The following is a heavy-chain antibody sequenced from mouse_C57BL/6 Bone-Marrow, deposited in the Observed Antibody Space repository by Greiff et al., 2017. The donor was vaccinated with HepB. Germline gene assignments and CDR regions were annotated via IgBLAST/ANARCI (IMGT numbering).Heavy chain of an antibody. Sequence: QVQLQQSGPELVKPGASVKISCKASGYAFSSSWMNWVKQRPGKGLGWIGRIYPGDGDTNYNGKFKGKATLTADKSSSTAYMQLSSLTSEDSAVYFCARRGSSYGGYYFDYWGQGTTLTVSS. CDR1: GYAFSSSW. CDR2: IYPGDGDT. CDR3: ARRGSSYGGYYFDY. J-gene: IGHJ2*01. V-gene: IGHV1-82*01. D-gene: IGHD1-1*01.